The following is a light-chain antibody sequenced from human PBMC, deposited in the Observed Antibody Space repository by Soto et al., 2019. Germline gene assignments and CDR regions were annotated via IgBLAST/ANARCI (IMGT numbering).Light chain of an antibody. V-gene: IGLV2-8*02. CDR2: DVS. Sequence: QSALTQPPSASRAPVQAVTISCTGTSSNVGNYDYVSWYQQHPGKAPKLMIYDVSKRPSGVPDRFSGSKSGNTASLTVSGLQAEDEADYYCSPYAGIHIVFGTGTKVTVL. CDR1: SSNVGNYDY. CDR3: SPYAGIHIV. J-gene: IGLJ1*01.